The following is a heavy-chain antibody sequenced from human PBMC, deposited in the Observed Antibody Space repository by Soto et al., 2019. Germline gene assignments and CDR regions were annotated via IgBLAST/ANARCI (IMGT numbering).Heavy chain of an antibody. CDR3: ARVRYGDY. CDR1: GYTFTRYV. Sequence: QVNLGQSGAEVKKPGASVKVSCKASGYTFTRYVITWARKAPGQGLEWMGWISAHNGNTDYAQKLQGRVIVTRDTSTRTAYMELRSLRSDDTAVYYCARVRYGDYWGQGALVTVSS. J-gene: IGHJ4*02. CDR2: ISAHNGNT. V-gene: IGHV1-18*01. D-gene: IGHD1-1*01.